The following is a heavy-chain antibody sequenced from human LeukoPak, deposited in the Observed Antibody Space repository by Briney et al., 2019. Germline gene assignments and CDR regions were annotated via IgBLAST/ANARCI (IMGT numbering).Heavy chain of an antibody. D-gene: IGHD6-19*01. J-gene: IGHJ4*02. CDR1: GGSICSFY. Sequence: SETLSLTCTVSGGSICSFYWSWVRQPAGKGLEWIGRVYNDRDTNYNPSLKSRVTMSVDASKNQISLRLSSVTASDTAVYFCTREQIAVAGVGDFDYWGQGTLVTVSS. V-gene: IGHV4-4*07. CDR2: VYNDRDT. CDR3: TREQIAVAGVGDFDY.